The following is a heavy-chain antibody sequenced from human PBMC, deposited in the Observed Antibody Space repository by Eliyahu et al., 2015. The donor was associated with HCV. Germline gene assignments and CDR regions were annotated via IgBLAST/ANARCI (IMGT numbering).Heavy chain of an antibody. D-gene: IGHD6-13*01. J-gene: IGHJ4*02. CDR1: GGSISSYY. CDR3: ARRPRAAAAAETYLEYYFDY. V-gene: IGHV4-59*08. CDR2: IYYSGST. Sequence: QVQLQESGPGLVKPSETLSLTCTVSGGSISSYYWSWIRQPPGKGLEGIGYIYYSGSTNYNPSLKSRVTISVDTSKNQFSLKLSSVTAADTAVYYCARRPRAAAAAETYLEYYFDYWGQGTLVTVSS.